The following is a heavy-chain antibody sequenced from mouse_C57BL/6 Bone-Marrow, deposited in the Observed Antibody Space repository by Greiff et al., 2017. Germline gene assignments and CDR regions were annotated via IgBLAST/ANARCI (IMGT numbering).Heavy chain of an antibody. Sequence: VKLQQPGAELVKPGASVKLSCKASGYTFTSYWMHWVKQRPGRGLAWIGRIDPNRGGTKYNEKFKSKATLTVDKPSSTAYMQLSSLTSEYSAVYYCARYDYGSSFYFDYWGQGTTLTVSS. V-gene: IGHV1-72*01. J-gene: IGHJ2*01. CDR3: ARYDYGSSFYFDY. D-gene: IGHD1-1*01. CDR2: IDPNRGGT. CDR1: GYTFTSYW.